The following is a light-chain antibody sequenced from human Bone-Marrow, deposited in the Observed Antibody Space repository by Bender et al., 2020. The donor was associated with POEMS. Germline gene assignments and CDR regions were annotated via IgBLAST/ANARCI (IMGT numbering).Light chain of an antibody. CDR1: DVGDKY. V-gene: IGLV3-1*01. CDR2: QDT. CDR3: QAWDTYSVI. Sequence: SYEVTQPPSVSVSPGQTASITCSGDDVGDKYVAWYQQKPGQSPVLVIYQDTKRPSGIPARFSGSNSGNTATLTISGTQAMDEADYYCQAWDTYSVIFGGGTKLTVL. J-gene: IGLJ2*01.